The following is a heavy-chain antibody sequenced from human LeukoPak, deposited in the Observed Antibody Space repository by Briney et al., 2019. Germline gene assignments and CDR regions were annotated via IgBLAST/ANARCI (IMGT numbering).Heavy chain of an antibody. D-gene: IGHD2-15*01. J-gene: IGHJ1*01. CDR2: FYNSGST. CDR1: GSSMNNYY. Sequence: SETLSLTCTVSGSSMNNYYWSWIRQPPGRGLEWIGYFYNSGSTNYNPSLESRVTIALSTSKTEFSLKLTSVTAADTAVYYCARDRFEGSGHRLFQFWGRGTLVTVSS. V-gene: IGHV4-59*01. CDR3: ARDRFEGSGHRLFQF.